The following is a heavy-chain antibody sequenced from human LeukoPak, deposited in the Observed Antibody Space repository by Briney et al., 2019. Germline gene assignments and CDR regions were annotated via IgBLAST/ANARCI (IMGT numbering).Heavy chain of an antibody. CDR1: GFTFSGSA. V-gene: IGHV3-73*01. CDR2: IRSKANSYAT. J-gene: IGHJ3*02. CDR3: TSGSRDAFDI. D-gene: IGHD1-26*01. Sequence: PGGSLRLSCAASGFTFSGSAMHWVRQASRKGLEWVGRIRSKANSYATAYAASVKGRFTISRDDSKNTAYLQMNSLKTEDTAVYYCTSGSRDAFDIWGQGTMVTVSS.